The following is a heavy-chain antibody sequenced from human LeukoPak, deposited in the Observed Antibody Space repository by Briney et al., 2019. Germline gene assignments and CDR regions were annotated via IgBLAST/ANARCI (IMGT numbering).Heavy chain of an antibody. D-gene: IGHD5-18*01. CDR2: INHSGST. CDR1: GGSFSGYY. V-gene: IGHV4-34*01. J-gene: IGHJ6*02. CDR3: ARGRLNTAMVAAYYYYGMDV. Sequence: SETLSLTCAVYGGSFSGYYWSWFLQPPGKGLEWIGEINHSGSTNYNPSLKSRVTISVDTSKNQFSLKLSSVTAAHTAVYYCARGRLNTAMVAAYYYYGMDVWGQGTTVTVSS.